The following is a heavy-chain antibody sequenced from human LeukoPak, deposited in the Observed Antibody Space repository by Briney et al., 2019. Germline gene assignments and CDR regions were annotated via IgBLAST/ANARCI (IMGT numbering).Heavy chain of an antibody. CDR3: ARVVDVDTAMGHPYQGFDYFDY. Sequence: SETLSLTCTVSGGSISSSSYYWGWIRQPPGKGLEWIGYIYYSGSTNYNPSLKSRVTISVDTSKNQFSLKLSSVTAADTAVYYCARVVDVDTAMGHPYQGFDYFDYWGQGTLVTVSS. D-gene: IGHD5-18*01. V-gene: IGHV4-39*07. CDR2: IYYSGST. CDR1: GGSISSSSYY. J-gene: IGHJ4*02.